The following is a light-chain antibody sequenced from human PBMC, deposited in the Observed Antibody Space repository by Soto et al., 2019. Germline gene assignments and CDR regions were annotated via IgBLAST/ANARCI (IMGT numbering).Light chain of an antibody. J-gene: IGKJ3*01. CDR1: QGISNY. CDR3: QKYNSALGT. V-gene: IGKV1-27*01. Sequence: DIQMTQSPSSLSASVGDRVTITCRASQGISNYLAWYQQKPGKVPKLLIYAASTLKSGVPSRFSGSGSGTEFTLTISSLQPEDVATYYCQKYNSALGTFGPGTKVDIK. CDR2: AAS.